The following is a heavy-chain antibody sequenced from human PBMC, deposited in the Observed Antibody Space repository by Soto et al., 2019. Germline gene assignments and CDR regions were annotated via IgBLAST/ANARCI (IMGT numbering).Heavy chain of an antibody. CDR1: GGSISSYY. V-gene: IGHV4-59*08. CDR3: ARHAMGWLRPSPYMDV. CDR2: IYYSGST. J-gene: IGHJ6*03. Sequence: SETLSLTCTVSGGSISSYYWSWIRQPPGKGLEWIGYIYYSGSTNYNPSLKSRVTISVDTSKNQFSLRLSSVTAADTAVYYCARHAMGWLRPSPYMDVWGKGTTVTVSS. D-gene: IGHD5-12*01.